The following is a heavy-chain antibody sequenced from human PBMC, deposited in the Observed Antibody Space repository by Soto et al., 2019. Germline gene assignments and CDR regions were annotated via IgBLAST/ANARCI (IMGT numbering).Heavy chain of an antibody. CDR1: GFTFGRNG. Sequence: QVQLVESGGGVVQPGGSLRLSCAASGFTFGRNGMHWVRQAPGKGLEWVAVLSFDGRIEYYADSVKGRFKIFRDNPKNTLYLQMNTLRPDDMALYYCAKDRDRTWSLDYWGQGALVTVSS. J-gene: IGHJ4*02. CDR3: AKDRDRTWSLDY. D-gene: IGHD1-7*01. CDR2: LSFDGRIE. V-gene: IGHV3-30*18.